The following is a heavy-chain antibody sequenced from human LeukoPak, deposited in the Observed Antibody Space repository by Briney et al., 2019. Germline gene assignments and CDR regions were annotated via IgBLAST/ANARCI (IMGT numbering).Heavy chain of an antibody. J-gene: IGHJ6*02. CDR3: ARVPYSSGWPNYYYYGMDV. CDR2: INHSGST. CDR1: GGSFSGYY. Sequence: PSETLSLTCAVYGGSFSGYYWSWIRQPPGKGLEWIGEINHSGSTHYNPSLKSRVTISVDTSKNQFSLKLSSVTAADTAVYYCARVPYSSGWPNYYYYGMDVWGQGTTVTVSS. V-gene: IGHV4-34*01. D-gene: IGHD6-19*01.